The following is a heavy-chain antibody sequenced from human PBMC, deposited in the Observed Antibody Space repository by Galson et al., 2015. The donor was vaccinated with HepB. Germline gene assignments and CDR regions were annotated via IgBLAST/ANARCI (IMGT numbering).Heavy chain of an antibody. V-gene: IGHV2-70*11. CDR1: GFSLTTRGLC. Sequence: PALVNPTQTLTLTCAFSGFSLTTRGLCVSWIRQPPGKALEWLARIDWDDDKYYSTSLKTRLTISRDTSKNQVVLTMTNMDPVDTATYYCARSRGYCTSTSCYSGAFDIWGQGTMVTVSS. D-gene: IGHD2-2*01. CDR2: IDWDDDK. CDR3: ARSRGYCTSTSCYSGAFDI. J-gene: IGHJ3*02.